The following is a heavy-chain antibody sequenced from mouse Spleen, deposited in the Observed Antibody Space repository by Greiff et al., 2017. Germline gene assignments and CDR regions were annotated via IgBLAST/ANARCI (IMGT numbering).Heavy chain of an antibody. D-gene: IGHD4-1*02. J-gene: IGHJ1*01. V-gene: IGHV5-12*02. CDR3: ARPPTGDWYFDV. CDR1: GFTFSDYY. CDR2: ISNGGGST. Sequence: EVQLVESGGGLVQPGGSLKLSCATSGFTFSDYYMYWVRQTPEKRLEWVAYISNGGGSTYYPDTVKGRFTISRDNAKNTLYLQMSRLKSEDTAMYYCARPPTGDWYFDVWGAGTTVTVSS.